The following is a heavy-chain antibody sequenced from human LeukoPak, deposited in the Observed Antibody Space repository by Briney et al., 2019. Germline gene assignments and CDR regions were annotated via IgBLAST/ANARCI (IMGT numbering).Heavy chain of an antibody. V-gene: IGHV4-39*02. D-gene: IGHD4-17*01. CDR2: IYYSGST. CDR1: GGSISSSSYY. Sequence: SETLSLTCTVSGGSISSSSYYWGWIRQPPGKGLEWIGSIYYSGSTYYNPSLKSRVTISVDTSKNQFSLKLSSVTAADTAVYYCAREMDTVNWFDPWGQGTLVTVSS. J-gene: IGHJ5*02. CDR3: AREMDTVNWFDP.